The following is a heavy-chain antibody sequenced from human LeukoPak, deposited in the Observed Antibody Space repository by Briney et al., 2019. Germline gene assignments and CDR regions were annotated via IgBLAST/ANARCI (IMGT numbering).Heavy chain of an antibody. CDR1: GFTVSKNY. CDR3: ARDNNNWFDP. Sequence: GGSLRLSCAASGFTVSKNYMNWVRQAPGKRLEWVSVIYSGGNTHYADSVMGRFTISRHNSKNTVFLEMNSLRAEDTAVYYCARDNNNWFDPWGQGTLVTVSS. CDR2: IYSGGNT. V-gene: IGHV3-53*04. J-gene: IGHJ5*02.